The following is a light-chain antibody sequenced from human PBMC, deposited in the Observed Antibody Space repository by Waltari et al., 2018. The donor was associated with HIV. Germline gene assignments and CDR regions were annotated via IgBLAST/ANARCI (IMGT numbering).Light chain of an antibody. CDR3: QVWDTFSEHRV. Sequence: YELTQAPSVSVAPGHTARTICAGNNIGSKRVHWYQQKAGQAPTVVVHHDYDRPSEIPARFSGSNSENTATLTISGVEAGDEADYYCQVWDTFSEHRVFGGGTKLTVL. V-gene: IGLV3-21*02. J-gene: IGLJ3*02. CDR2: HDY. CDR1: NIGSKR.